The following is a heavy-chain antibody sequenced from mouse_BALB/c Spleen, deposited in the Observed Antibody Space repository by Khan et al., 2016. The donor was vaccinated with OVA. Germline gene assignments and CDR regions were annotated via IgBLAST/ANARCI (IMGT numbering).Heavy chain of an antibody. D-gene: IGHD3-2*02. V-gene: IGHV1-76*01. J-gene: IGHJ2*01. CDR2: IYPGTDNT. Sequence: QIQLVQSGAELVRPGASVKLSCKTSGYIFTSYWIHWVKQRSGQGLEWFARIYPGTDNTYYNEKLKDKVTLTADKSSSTVYMQLSSLKSEDSAVYFCAREEALYYFDYWGQGNTLTVSS. CDR1: GYIFTSYW. CDR3: AREEALYYFDY.